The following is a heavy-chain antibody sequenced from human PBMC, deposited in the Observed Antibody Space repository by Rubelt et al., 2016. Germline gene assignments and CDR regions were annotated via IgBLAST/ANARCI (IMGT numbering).Heavy chain of an antibody. CDR2: IDPSGSYT. CDR3: VKASAVKTFITD. J-gene: IGHJ4*02. D-gene: IGHD3-10*01. Sequence: QLVQSGVEVKKPGESLTIYCKASEYDFVSYWVGWVRQVSGQGLEWVARIDPSGSYTFYSPSFQGHVPLAVNRASTPVTLQWRSLKASDTAMYYCVKASAVKTFITDWGQGTQVTVTS. CDR1: EYDFVSYW. V-gene: IGHV5-10-1*03.